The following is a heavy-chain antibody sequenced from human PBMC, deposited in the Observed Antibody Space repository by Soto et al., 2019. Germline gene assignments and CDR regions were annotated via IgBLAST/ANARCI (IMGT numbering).Heavy chain of an antibody. Sequence: QVQLVESGGGVVQPGRSLRLSCAASGFTFSSYGMHWVRQAPGKGLEWVAVISYDGSNKYYADSVKGRFTISRDNSKNTLYLQMNSLGAEDTAVYYCAKGDTMVRGVIIGYFQHWGQGTLVTVSS. CDR3: AKGDTMVRGVIIGYFQH. CDR2: ISYDGSNK. J-gene: IGHJ1*01. V-gene: IGHV3-30*18. CDR1: GFTFSSYG. D-gene: IGHD3-10*01.